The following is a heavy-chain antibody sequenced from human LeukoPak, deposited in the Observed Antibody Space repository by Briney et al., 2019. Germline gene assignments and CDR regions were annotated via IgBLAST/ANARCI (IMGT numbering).Heavy chain of an antibody. CDR3: AKAGIAVPATPEY. Sequence: GGSLRLSCAASGFTFSSYAMNWFRKAPGKGLDWVSVISSSGGTTYYSDSVKGRFIISRDNSKNTLYLQMNSLRAEDTAVYYCAKAGIAVPATPEYCGQGTQVTVSS. J-gene: IGHJ4*02. V-gene: IGHV3-23*01. CDR1: GFTFSSYA. CDR2: ISSSGGTT. D-gene: IGHD6-19*01.